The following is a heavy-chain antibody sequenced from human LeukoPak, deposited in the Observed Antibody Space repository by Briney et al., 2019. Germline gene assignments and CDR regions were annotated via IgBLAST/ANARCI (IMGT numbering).Heavy chain of an antibody. CDR3: AKNYYDSGGFFDY. Sequence: GGSLRLSCAASGFTFNTYAMNWVRQAPGKGLEWVSVISGRGGSTNYADSVKGRFTISRGTSKNTLYLQINGLRAEDTAVYYCAKNYYDSGGFFDYWGQGTLVTVSS. CDR1: GFTFNTYA. D-gene: IGHD3-22*01. V-gene: IGHV3-23*01. J-gene: IGHJ4*02. CDR2: ISGRGGST.